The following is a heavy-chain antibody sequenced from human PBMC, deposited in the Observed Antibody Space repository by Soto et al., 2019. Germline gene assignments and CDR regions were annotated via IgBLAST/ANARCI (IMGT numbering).Heavy chain of an antibody. CDR3: ARNEYSTTFYYYGMDV. D-gene: IGHD6-6*01. CDR1: GGTFSSYA. Sequence: QVQLVQSGAEVKKPGSPVKVSCKASGGTFSSYAITWVRQAPGQGLEWMGRIIPIFGTANYNQKFQGRVTITADESTSTAYMELSSLRSEDTAVYYCARNEYSTTFYYYGMDVWGQGTTVTVSS. V-gene: IGHV1-69*01. J-gene: IGHJ6*02. CDR2: IIPIFGTA.